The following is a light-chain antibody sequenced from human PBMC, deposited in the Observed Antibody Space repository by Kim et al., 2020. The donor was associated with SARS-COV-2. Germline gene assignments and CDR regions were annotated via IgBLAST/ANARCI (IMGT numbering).Light chain of an antibody. CDR3: ISYASSGTYV. Sequence: QSALTQPASVSGSPGQSITISCTGTSSDVGGYNYVSWYQQRPGKAPKLMIYDVTKRPSGVSNRFSGSKSGNTASLTISGLQAEDEADYYCISYASSGTYVFGTGTKVTVL. V-gene: IGLV2-14*01. CDR1: SSDVGGYNY. J-gene: IGLJ1*01. CDR2: DVT.